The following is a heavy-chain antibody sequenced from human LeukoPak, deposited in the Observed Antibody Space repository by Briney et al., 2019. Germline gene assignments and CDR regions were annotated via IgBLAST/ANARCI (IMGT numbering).Heavy chain of an antibody. CDR2: IYYSGST. V-gene: IGHV4-39*01. CDR1: GGSFSGYY. D-gene: IGHD3-3*01. CDR3: ARRDYDFLSGYSPGHNWFDP. Sequence: PSKTLSLTCAVYGGSFSGYYWGWIRQPPGKGLEWIASIYYSGSTYYNPSLKSRVTISVDTPKNQFSLKLSSVTAADTAVYYCARRDYDFLSGYSPGHNWFDPWGQGTLVTVSS. J-gene: IGHJ5*02.